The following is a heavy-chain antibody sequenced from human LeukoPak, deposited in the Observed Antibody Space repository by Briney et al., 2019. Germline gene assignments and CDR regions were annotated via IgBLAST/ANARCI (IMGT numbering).Heavy chain of an antibody. CDR1: GFTFSNYA. CDR2: ISYDGRNK. CDR3: ARDDLSYYYGSGSYPFDY. Sequence: GRSLRLSCAASGFTFSNYAMHWVRQTPGKGLEWVAVISYDGRNKYSADSVKGRFTISRDNSKNTLYLEMNSLRTEDTAAYYCARDDLSYYYGSGSYPFDYWGQGTLVTVSS. J-gene: IGHJ4*02. D-gene: IGHD3-10*01. V-gene: IGHV3-30*04.